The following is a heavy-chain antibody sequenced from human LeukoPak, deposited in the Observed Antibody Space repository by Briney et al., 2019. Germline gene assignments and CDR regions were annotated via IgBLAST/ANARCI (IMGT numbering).Heavy chain of an antibody. CDR3: AEAPGREVVGYYFDY. V-gene: IGHV3-23*01. Sequence: PGGSLRLSCAASGFTFSSYAMSWVRQAPGKGLEWVSAISGSGGSTYYADSVKGRFTISRDNSKNTLYLQMNSLRAEDTAVYYCAEAPGREVVGYYFDYWGQGTLVTVSS. J-gene: IGHJ4*02. CDR2: ISGSGGST. CDR1: GFTFSSYA. D-gene: IGHD3-16*01.